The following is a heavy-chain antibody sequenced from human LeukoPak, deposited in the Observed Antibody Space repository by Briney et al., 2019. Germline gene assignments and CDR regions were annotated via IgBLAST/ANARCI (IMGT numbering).Heavy chain of an antibody. V-gene: IGHV3-30*02. J-gene: IGHJ4*02. CDR3: AKDQSWAAAGSFDY. CDR2: IRHDGSNK. CDR1: GFTFSSYG. Sequence: PGGSLRLSCAASGFTFSSYGMHWVRQAPGKGLEWVAFIRHDGSNKYYADSVKGRFTISRDNSKNTLYLQMNSLRAEDTAVYYCAKDQSWAAAGSFDYWGQGTLVTVSS. D-gene: IGHD6-13*01.